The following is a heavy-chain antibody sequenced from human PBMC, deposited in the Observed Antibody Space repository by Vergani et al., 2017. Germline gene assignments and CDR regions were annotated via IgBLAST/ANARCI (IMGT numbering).Heavy chain of an antibody. D-gene: IGHD3-16*01. J-gene: IGHJ6*02. CDR2: ISAYNGNT. Sequence: QVQLVQSGAEVKKPGASVKVSCKASGYTFTSYGISWVRQAPGQGLEWMGWISAYNGNTNYAQKLQGRVTMNTDTSTSTADMELRSLRSDDTAVYYCARAGVYDYVWGSYSYYGMDVWGQGTTVTVSS. CDR1: GYTFTSYG. V-gene: IGHV1-18*04. CDR3: ARAGVYDYVWGSYSYYGMDV.